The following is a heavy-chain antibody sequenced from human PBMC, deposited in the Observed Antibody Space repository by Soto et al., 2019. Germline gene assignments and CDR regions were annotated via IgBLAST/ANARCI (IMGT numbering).Heavy chain of an antibody. CDR2: IIPIFGTA. CDR1: GGTFSSYA. Sequence: QVQLVQSGAEVKKPGSSVKVSCKASGGTFSSYAISWVRQAPGQGLEWMGGIIPIFGTANYAQKFQGRVTITADESTSTAYMELSSLRSEDTAVYYCARDDWYYDFWSGYYKPPYYYYGMDVWGQGTTVTVSS. D-gene: IGHD3-3*01. CDR3: ARDDWYYDFWSGYYKPPYYYYGMDV. V-gene: IGHV1-69*01. J-gene: IGHJ6*02.